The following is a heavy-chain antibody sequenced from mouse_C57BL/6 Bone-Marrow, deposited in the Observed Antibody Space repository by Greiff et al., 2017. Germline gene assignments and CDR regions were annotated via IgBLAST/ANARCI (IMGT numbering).Heavy chain of an antibody. CDR2: LSGGGGNT. Sequence: EVQVVESGGGLVKPGGSLKLSCAASGFTFSSYTMSWVRQTPEKRLQWVAALSGGGGNTYYPDSVKGRFTISRDNDKNILYLQMSSLRSEDTALYYCSRQVTTVLATKYFDVWGTGTTVTVSS. V-gene: IGHV5-9*01. J-gene: IGHJ1*03. CDR1: GFTFSSYT. D-gene: IGHD1-1*01. CDR3: SRQVTTVLATKYFDV.